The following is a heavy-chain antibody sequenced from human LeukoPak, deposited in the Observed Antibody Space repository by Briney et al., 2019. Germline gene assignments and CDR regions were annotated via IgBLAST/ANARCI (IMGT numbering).Heavy chain of an antibody. CDR3: AKARYNYYYYYMDV. D-gene: IGHD5-24*01. CDR2: ISSSSSYI. V-gene: IGHV3-21*04. CDR1: GFTFSSYS. J-gene: IGHJ6*03. Sequence: GGSLRLSCAASGFTFSSYSMNWVRQAPGKGLEWVSSISSSSSYIYYADSVKGRFTISRDNSKNTLYLQMNSLRAEDTAVYYCAKARYNYYYYYMDVWGKGTTVTISS.